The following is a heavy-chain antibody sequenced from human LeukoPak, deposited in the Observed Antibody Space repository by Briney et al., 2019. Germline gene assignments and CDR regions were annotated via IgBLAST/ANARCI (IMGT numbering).Heavy chain of an antibody. CDR3: TGGALDY. V-gene: IGHV3-7*04. Sequence: GGSLRLSCAASGFTFSDYWMSWVRQAPGQGLEWVAKINQDGRQQHFVDSVKGRFTISRDNAKNSLFLQMDSLRAEDTAVYYCTGGALDYWGQGALVTVSS. J-gene: IGHJ4*02. CDR2: INQDGRQQ. CDR1: GFTFSDYW.